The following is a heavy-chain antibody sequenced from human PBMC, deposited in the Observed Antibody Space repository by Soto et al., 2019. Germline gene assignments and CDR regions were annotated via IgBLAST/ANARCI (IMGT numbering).Heavy chain of an antibody. D-gene: IGHD3-16*01. CDR1: GFTFSSYG. Sequence: QVQLVESGGGVVQPGRSLRLSCAASGFTFSSYGMHWVRQARGKGLEWVAVISYDGSNKYYADSVKGRFTISRDNSKNTLYLQMNSLRAEDTAVYYCAKTQGWGPTVPTIDYWGQGTLVTVSS. CDR2: ISYDGSNK. CDR3: AKTQGWGPTVPTIDY. J-gene: IGHJ4*02. V-gene: IGHV3-30*18.